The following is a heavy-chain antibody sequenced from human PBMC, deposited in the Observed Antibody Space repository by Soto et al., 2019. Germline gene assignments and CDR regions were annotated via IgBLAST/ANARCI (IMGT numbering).Heavy chain of an antibody. CDR2: ISSSSSYI. Sequence: PGGSLRLSCAASGFTFSSYSMNLVRQAPGKGLEWVSSISSSSSYIYYADSVKGRFTISRDNAKNSLYLQMNSLRAEDTAVYYCAKGGYNYGFLFDCWGQGTLVTVSS. D-gene: IGHD5-18*01. V-gene: IGHV3-21*01. CDR3: AKGGYNYGFLFDC. CDR1: GFTFSSYS. J-gene: IGHJ4*02.